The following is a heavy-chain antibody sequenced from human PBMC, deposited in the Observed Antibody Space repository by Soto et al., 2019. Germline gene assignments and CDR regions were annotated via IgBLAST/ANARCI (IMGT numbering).Heavy chain of an antibody. V-gene: IGHV4-59*01. Sequence: SETLSVTCTVSGGSISSYYWSWIRQPPGKGLEWIGYIYYSGSTNYNPSLKGRVTISVDTSKNQFSLKLSSVTAADTAVYYCASTRRYFDWLPYDYWGQGTLVTVSS. D-gene: IGHD3-9*01. CDR1: GGSISSYY. J-gene: IGHJ4*02. CDR2: IYYSGST. CDR3: ASTRRYFDWLPYDY.